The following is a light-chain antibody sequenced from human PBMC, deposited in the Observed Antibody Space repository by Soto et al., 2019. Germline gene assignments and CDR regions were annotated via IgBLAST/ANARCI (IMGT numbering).Light chain of an antibody. CDR3: QLYYAHPPT. Sequence: AIQMTQSPSSFSASVGDRVTITCRSSQGIDTYLAWYQQKPGKAPRLLMYATSVLESGVPSRFSGSGSDTDYTLTISSLQSDDFADYYRQLYYAHPPTFGQGTKLDMK. V-gene: IGKV1-8*01. CDR1: QGIDTY. CDR2: ATS. J-gene: IGKJ2*01.